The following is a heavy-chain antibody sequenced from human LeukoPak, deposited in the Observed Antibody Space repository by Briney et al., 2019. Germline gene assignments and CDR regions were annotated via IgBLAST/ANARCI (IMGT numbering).Heavy chain of an antibody. CDR3: AREWGIAAAGMYYFDY. J-gene: IGHJ4*02. V-gene: IGHV4-59*01. Sequence: SETLSLTCAVYGGSFSGYYWSWIRQPPGKGLEWIGYIYYSGSTNYNPSLKSRVTISVDTSKNQFSLKLSSVTAADTAVYYCAREWGIAAAGMYYFDYWGQGTLVTVSS. CDR2: IYYSGST. D-gene: IGHD6-13*01. CDR1: GGSFSGYY.